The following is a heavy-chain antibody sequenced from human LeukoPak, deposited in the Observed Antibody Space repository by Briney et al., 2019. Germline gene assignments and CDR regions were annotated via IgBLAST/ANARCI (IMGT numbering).Heavy chain of an antibody. Sequence: PGGSLGLSCAASGFTFSSYAMSWVRQAPGKGLEWVSAISGSGGSTYYADSVKGRFTIYRDNSKNTLYLQMNSLRAEDTAVYYCAKVGSGNVRGDAFDIWGQGTMVTVSS. V-gene: IGHV3-23*01. CDR1: GFTFSSYA. CDR3: AKVGSGNVRGDAFDI. CDR2: ISGSGGST. D-gene: IGHD6-25*01. J-gene: IGHJ3*02.